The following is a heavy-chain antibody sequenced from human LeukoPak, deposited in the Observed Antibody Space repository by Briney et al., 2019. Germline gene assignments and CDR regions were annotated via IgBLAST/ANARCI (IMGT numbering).Heavy chain of an antibody. J-gene: IGHJ6*02. CDR1: GXTXSNHW. V-gene: IGHV3-7*03. CDR3: ARNNGMDV. CDR2: VNRDGSET. Sequence: SLRLXXXASGXTXSNHWXTWVRQVPGRGPEWVANVNRDGSETYYLDSVKGRFTISKDNAKNSLYLQMNSLRAEDTALYHCARNNGMDVWGQGTTVIVSS.